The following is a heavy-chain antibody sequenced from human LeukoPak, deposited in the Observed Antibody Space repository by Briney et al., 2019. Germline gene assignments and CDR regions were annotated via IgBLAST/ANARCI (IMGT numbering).Heavy chain of an antibody. D-gene: IGHD3-10*01. CDR3: ARGGPGVFAY. CDR1: GFTVNSNY. CDR2: MYSGGST. J-gene: IGHJ4*02. Sequence: GGSLRLSCAASGFTVNSNYMTWVRQAPGKGLEWLSVMYSGGSTYYAASVEGRFTISRDNSKNTGYLQMNSLRAEDTAVYFCARGGPGVFAYWGQGTLVTVSS. V-gene: IGHV3-53*01.